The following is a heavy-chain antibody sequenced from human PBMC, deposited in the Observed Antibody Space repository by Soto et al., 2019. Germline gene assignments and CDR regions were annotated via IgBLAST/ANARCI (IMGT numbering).Heavy chain of an antibody. Sequence: GGSLRLSCAASGFTFSSYAMHWVRQAPGKGLEWVAVMSYDGSNKYYADSVKGRFTISRDNSKNTLYLQMNSLRAEDTAVYYCAGAFRTGYSSSWYDYWGQGTLVTVSS. CDR1: GFTFSSYA. CDR3: AGAFRTGYSSSWYDY. CDR2: MSYDGSNK. D-gene: IGHD6-13*01. J-gene: IGHJ4*02. V-gene: IGHV3-30-3*01.